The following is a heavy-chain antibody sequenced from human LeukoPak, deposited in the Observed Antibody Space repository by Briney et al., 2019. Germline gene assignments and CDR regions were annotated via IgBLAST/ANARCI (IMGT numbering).Heavy chain of an antibody. CDR2: INPIGGNT. CDR3: ARERSSGYNDAFDI. CDR1: GYTFTRYY. D-gene: IGHD3-22*01. J-gene: IGHJ3*02. V-gene: IGHV1-46*01. Sequence: ASVKVSRKASGYTFTRYYMHWVRQAPGQGLEWMGIINPIGGNTNYAQKFQGRVTMTRDMSTSTVYMELSSLRSEDTAVYYCARERSSGYNDAFDIWGQGTMVTVSS.